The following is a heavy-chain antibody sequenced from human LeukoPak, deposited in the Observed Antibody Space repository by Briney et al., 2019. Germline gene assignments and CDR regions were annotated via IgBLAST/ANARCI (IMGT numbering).Heavy chain of an antibody. CDR3: ARVIAVAGTPDY. Sequence: SVKVSCKASGYTFTAYYLHWVRQAPGQGLEWMGGIIPIFGTTNYAQKFQGRVTITADKSTSTAYMELSSLRSEDTAVYYCARVIAVAGTPDYWGQGTLVTVSS. CDR2: IIPIFGTT. J-gene: IGHJ4*02. D-gene: IGHD6-19*01. V-gene: IGHV1-69*06. CDR1: GYTFTAYY.